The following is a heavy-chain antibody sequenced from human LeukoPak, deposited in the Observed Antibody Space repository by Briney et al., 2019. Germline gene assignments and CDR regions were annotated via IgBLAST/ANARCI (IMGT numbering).Heavy chain of an antibody. CDR3: ARAHSRNYGMDV. D-gene: IGHD1-14*01. Sequence: TTSETLSLTCTVSGGSISSYYWSWIRQPPGKGLEWIGYIYYSGSTIYNPSLKSRVTISVDTSKNQFSLKLSSVTAADTAVCYCARAHSRNYGMDVWGQGTTVTVSS. J-gene: IGHJ6*02. V-gene: IGHV4-59*12. CDR2: IYYSGST. CDR1: GGSISSYY.